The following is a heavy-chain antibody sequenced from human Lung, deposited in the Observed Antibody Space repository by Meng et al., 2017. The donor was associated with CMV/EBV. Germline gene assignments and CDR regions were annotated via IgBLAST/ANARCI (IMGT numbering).Heavy chain of an antibody. J-gene: IGHJ6*02. CDR1: GYTFTSYG. CDR2: ISAYNGNT. Sequence: ASVKVSXKASGYTFTSYGISWVRQAPGQGLEWMGWISAYNGNTNYAQKLQGRVTMTTDTSTSTAYMELRSLRSDDTAVYYCAGDDEQSIFGVVIIGYYYYGMDVWRQGTTVTVSS. D-gene: IGHD3-3*01. CDR3: AGDDEQSIFGVVIIGYYYYGMDV. V-gene: IGHV1-18*01.